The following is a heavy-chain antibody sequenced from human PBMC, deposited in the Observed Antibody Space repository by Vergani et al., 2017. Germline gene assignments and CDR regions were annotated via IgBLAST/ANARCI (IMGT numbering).Heavy chain of an antibody. CDR2: ISYDGSNK. V-gene: IGHV3-30*03. CDR3: ARAGVGSEPEDIDY. CDR1: GFTFSSYG. D-gene: IGHD3-10*01. J-gene: IGHJ4*02. Sequence: QVQLVESGGGVVQPGRSLRLSCAASGFTFSSYGMHWVRQAPGKGLGWVAVISYDGSNKYYADSVKGRFTISRDNSKNTLYLQMNSLRAEDTAVYYCARAGVGSEPEDIDYWGQGTLVTVSS.